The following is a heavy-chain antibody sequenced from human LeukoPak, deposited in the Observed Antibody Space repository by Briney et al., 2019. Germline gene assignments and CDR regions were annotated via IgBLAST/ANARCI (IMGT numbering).Heavy chain of an antibody. CDR3: PRRSDAGS. D-gene: IGHD6-13*01. V-gene: IGHV1-2*02. CDR2: INPNNGGT. CDR1: GYSFTGYY. J-gene: IGHJ4*02. Sequence: DSLKLSCTASGYSFTGYYIHWVRQAPGQGLEWMGGINPNNGGTNFAQKFQDRVTIIRDKSINTAYLELHRLRSDDKARYSCPRRSDAGSWGQGTLVTVAS.